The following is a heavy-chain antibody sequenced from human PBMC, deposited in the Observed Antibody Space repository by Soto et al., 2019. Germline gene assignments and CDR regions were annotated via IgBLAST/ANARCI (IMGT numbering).Heavy chain of an antibody. J-gene: IGHJ4*02. Sequence: PGGSLRLSCAASGFTVSSNYMSWVRQAPGKGLEWVSVIYSGGSTYYADSVKGRFTISRDDSKNTLYLQMNSLRAEDTAVYYCARYTLTCFDYWGQGTLVTVSS. CDR2: IYSGGST. V-gene: IGHV3-53*01. CDR3: ARYTLTCFDY. D-gene: IGHD3-16*01. CDR1: GFTVSSNY.